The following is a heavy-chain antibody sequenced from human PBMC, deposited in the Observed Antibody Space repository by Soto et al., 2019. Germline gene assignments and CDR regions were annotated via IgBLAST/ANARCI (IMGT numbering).Heavy chain of an antibody. D-gene: IGHD3-10*01. Sequence: PSETLSLTCDVSGGTISTGGYTWAWIRQPPGKALEWIGHTYHSGNPYYNPSLKSRVTLSVDKSKNEFSLKMSSVTAADTAVYYCTSKFGQLLADAFDIWGQGTMVTVPS. CDR3: TSKFGQLLADAFDI. CDR2: TYHSGNP. CDR1: GGTISTGGYT. J-gene: IGHJ3*02. V-gene: IGHV4-30-2*01.